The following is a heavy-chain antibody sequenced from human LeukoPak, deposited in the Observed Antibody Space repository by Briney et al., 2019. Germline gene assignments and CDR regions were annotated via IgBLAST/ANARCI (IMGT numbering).Heavy chain of an antibody. J-gene: IGHJ4*02. CDR3: ARGPPNWGYDY. D-gene: IGHD7-27*01. CDR2: MSPNSGNT. CDR1: GHTFTSYD. V-gene: IGHV1-8*01. Sequence: GASVKVSCKASGHTFTSYDFNWVRQATGQGLEWMGWMSPNSGNTGYAQKFQGRVTMTRNTSMSTAYMELSSLRSEDTAVYYCARGPPNWGYDYWGQGTLVTVSS.